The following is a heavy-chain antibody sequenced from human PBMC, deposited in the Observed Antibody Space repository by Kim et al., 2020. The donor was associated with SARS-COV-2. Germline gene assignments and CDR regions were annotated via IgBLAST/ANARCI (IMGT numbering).Heavy chain of an antibody. D-gene: IGHD6-13*01. CDR3: VKDRYSSSWYEGY. CDR2: ISSNGGST. J-gene: IGHJ4*02. Sequence: GGSLRLSCSASGFTFSSYAMHWVRQAPGKGLEYVSAISSNGGSTYYADSVKGRFTISRDNSKNTLYLQMSSLRAEDTAVYYCVKDRYSSSWYEGYWGQGTLVTVSS. V-gene: IGHV3-64D*09. CDR1: GFTFSSYA.